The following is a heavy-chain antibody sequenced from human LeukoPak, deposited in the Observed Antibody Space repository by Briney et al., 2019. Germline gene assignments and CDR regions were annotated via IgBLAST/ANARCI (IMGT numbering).Heavy chain of an antibody. CDR1: GGSLNDYL. J-gene: IGHJ3*02. D-gene: IGHD3-10*01. CDR3: ARELISSRAAFDT. V-gene: IGHV4-34*01. Sequence: SETLSLTCAVYGGSLNDYLWSWIRQPPGQGLEWIGKVGHSGTTNYNPSLKSRATISVDTSKNQFSLKLTSVTAADTAVYYCARELISSRAAFDTWGQGTVVTVSS. CDR2: VGHSGTT.